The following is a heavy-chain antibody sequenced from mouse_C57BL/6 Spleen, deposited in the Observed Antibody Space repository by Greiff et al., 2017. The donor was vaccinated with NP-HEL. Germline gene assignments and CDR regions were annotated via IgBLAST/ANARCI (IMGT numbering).Heavy chain of an antibody. CDR3: ARETIYYYGSRYFDV. J-gene: IGHJ1*03. Sequence: QVQLKQSGPELVKPGASVKISCKASGYAFSSSWMNWVKQRPGKGLEWIGRIYPGDGDTNYNGKFKGKATLTADKSSSTAYMQLSSLTSEDSAVYFCARETIYYYGSRYFDVWGTGTTVTVSS. V-gene: IGHV1-82*01. D-gene: IGHD1-1*01. CDR2: IYPGDGDT. CDR1: GYAFSSSW.